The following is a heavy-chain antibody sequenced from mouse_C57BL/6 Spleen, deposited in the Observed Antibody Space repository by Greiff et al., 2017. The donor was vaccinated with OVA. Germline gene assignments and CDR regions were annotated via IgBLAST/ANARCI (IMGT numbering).Heavy chain of an antibody. J-gene: IGHJ3*01. D-gene: IGHD1-1*01. CDR2: INPNNGGT. CDR1: GYTFTDYN. Sequence: VQLQQSGPELVKPGASVKIPCKASGYTFTDYNMDWVKQSHGKSLEWIGDINPNNGGTIYNQKFKGKATLTVDKSSRTAYMELRSLTSEDTAVYDCERRGSYYYGSSDGFAYWGQGTLVTVSA. CDR3: ERRGSYYYGSSDGFAY. V-gene: IGHV1-18*01.